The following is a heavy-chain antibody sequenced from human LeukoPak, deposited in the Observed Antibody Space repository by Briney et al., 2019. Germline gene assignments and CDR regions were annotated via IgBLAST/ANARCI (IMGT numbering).Heavy chain of an antibody. CDR3: ARVGPYYDFWSGYYRGLSMDV. CDR2: IYYSGST. V-gene: IGHV4-31*03. CDR1: GGSISSGGYY. J-gene: IGHJ6*02. D-gene: IGHD3-3*01. Sequence: SETLSLTCTVSGGSISSGGYYWSWIRQHPGKGLEWIGYIYYSGSTYYNPSLKSRVTISVDTSKNQFSLKLSSVTAADTAVYYCARVGPYYDFWSGYYRGLSMDVWGQGTTVTVSS.